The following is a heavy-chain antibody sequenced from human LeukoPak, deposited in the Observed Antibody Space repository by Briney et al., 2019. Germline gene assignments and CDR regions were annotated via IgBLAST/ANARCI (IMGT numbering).Heavy chain of an antibody. CDR3: ARDSSSSADYYYGMDV. CDR1: GYTFTSYG. V-gene: IGHV1-18*01. J-gene: IGHJ6*02. Sequence: GASVKVSCKASGYTFTSYGISWVRQAPGQGIEWVGWISAYNGNTNYAQKLQGRVTMTTDTSTSTAYMELRSLRSDDTAVYYCARDSSSSADYYYGMDVWGQGTTVTVSS. D-gene: IGHD6-6*01. CDR2: ISAYNGNT.